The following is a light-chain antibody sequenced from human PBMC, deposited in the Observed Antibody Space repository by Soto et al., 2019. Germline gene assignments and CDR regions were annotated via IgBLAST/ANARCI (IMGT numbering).Light chain of an antibody. J-gene: IGKJ1*01. CDR3: QQYASSRT. CDR1: QSISSY. CDR2: AAS. Sequence: MHMNQSPYYQSATVWGRVTITFRASQSISSYLNWYQQKPGKAPKLLIYAASSLQSGVPSRFSGSGSGTDFTLTITSVEPDDFAVYYCQQYASSRTFGQGTKVDIK. V-gene: IGKV1-39*02.